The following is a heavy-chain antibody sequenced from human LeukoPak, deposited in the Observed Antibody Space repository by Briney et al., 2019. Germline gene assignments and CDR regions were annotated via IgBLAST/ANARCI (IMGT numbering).Heavy chain of an antibody. J-gene: IGHJ4*02. CDR2: ISSSGSLI. V-gene: IGHV3-48*03. D-gene: IGHD3-10*01. CDR1: GFTLSSYE. CDR3: ARIPRGDLRGFDY. Sequence: PGGSLRLSCAASGFTLSSYEMNWVRQAPGKGLEWISYISSSGSLIYYTDSVKGRFTISRDNAKSSLYLQMNSLTVEDTAVYYCARIPRGDLRGFDYWGQGTLVTVSS.